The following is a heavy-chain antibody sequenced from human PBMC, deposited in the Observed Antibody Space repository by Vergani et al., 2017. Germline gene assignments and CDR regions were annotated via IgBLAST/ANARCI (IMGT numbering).Heavy chain of an antibody. CDR1: GGSFSGYY. J-gene: IGHJ6*03. CDR3: ASGSPYSNPMPYYYYMDV. Sequence: QVQLQQWGAGLLKPSETLSLTCAVYGGSFSGYYCSWIRQPPGKGLEWIGEINHSGSTNYNPSLKSRVTISVDTSKNQFSLKVSSVTAADTAVYYCASGSPYSNPMPYYYYMDVWGKGTTVTVSS. D-gene: IGHD4-11*01. CDR2: INHSGST. V-gene: IGHV4-34*01.